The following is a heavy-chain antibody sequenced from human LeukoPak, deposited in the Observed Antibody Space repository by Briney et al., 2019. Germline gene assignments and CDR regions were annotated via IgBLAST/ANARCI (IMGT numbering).Heavy chain of an antibody. Sequence: ASVKVSCKASGYTFTNYDISWVRQAPGQGLEWMGWISAYNGNTNYAQKLQGRVTMTTDTSTSTAYMELRSLRSDDTAVYYCARDSVRYFDWLRRNNWFDPWGQGTLVTVSS. D-gene: IGHD3-9*01. CDR3: ARDSVRYFDWLRRNNWFDP. CDR1: GYTFTNYD. V-gene: IGHV1-18*01. CDR2: ISAYNGNT. J-gene: IGHJ5*02.